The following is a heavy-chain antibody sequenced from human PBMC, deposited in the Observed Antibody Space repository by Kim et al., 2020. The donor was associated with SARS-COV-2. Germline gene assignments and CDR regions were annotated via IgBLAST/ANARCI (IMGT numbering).Heavy chain of an antibody. D-gene: IGHD3-9*01. Sequence: GGSLRLSCAASGFTFSSYAMHWVRQAPGKGLEWVAVISYDGSNKYYADSVKGRFTISRDNSKNTLYLQMNSLRAEDTAVYYCATKYYDILTGTDYFDYWGKRTLVTVSS. CDR3: ATKYYDILTGTDYFDY. V-gene: IGHV3-30*04. J-gene: IGHJ4*02. CDR2: ISYDGSNK. CDR1: GFTFSSYA.